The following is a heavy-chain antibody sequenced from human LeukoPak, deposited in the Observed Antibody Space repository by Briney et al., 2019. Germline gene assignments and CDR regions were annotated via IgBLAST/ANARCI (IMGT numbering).Heavy chain of an antibody. CDR3: ARDGGLNTNFGY. V-gene: IGHV3-7*01. CDR2: TKPDGSAE. J-gene: IGHJ4*02. Sequence: GGSLRLSCAASGFTFRNYWMGWVRQAPGKGLEWVANTKPDGSAEYYADSVRGRSTTSRDNANNLLYLQMNRLRAEDTAVYYCARDGGLNTNFGYWGQGTLVTVSS. CDR1: GFTFRNYW. D-gene: IGHD2-15*01.